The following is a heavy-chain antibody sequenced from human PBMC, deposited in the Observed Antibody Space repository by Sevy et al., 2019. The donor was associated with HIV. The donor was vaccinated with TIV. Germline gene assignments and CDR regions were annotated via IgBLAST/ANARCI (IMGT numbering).Heavy chain of an antibody. D-gene: IGHD3-3*01. CDR3: AKALLDYGFWSGYYGFDY. CDR2: ISWNSGSI. CDR1: GFTFDDYA. V-gene: IGHV3-9*01. Sequence: GGSLRLSCAASGFTFDDYAMHWVRQAPGKGLEWVSGISWNSGSIGYADSVKGRFTISRDNAKNSLYVHMNSLRAEDTALYYGAKALLDYGFWSGYYGFDYWGQGTLVTVSS. J-gene: IGHJ4*02.